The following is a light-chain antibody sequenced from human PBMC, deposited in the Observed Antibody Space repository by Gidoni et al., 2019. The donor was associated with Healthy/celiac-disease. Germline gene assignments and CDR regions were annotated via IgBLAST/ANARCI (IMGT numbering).Light chain of an antibody. CDR3: CSYAGSFVV. CDR1: SSDVGGYNY. CDR2: DVS. V-gene: IGLV2-11*01. J-gene: IGLJ2*01. Sequence: QSALTQPRPVSGSPGQSFTSSCTGTSSDVGGYNYVPWYQQHPGKDPQLMIYDVSKRPSGVPDRFAGSKSGNTASLTISGLQAEDEADYYCCSYAGSFVVVGGGTKLTVL.